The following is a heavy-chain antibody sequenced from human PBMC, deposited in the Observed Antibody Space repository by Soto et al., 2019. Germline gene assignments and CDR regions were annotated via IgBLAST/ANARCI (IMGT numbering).Heavy chain of an antibody. D-gene: IGHD4-17*01. V-gene: IGHV1-69*13. CDR2: IIPLTETP. J-gene: IGHJ6*02. CDR1: GGTFSNYA. Sequence: VASVKVSCKASGGTFSNYAISWVRQAPGHGLEWVGGIIPLTETPVYAQTVQGRLTITADEITSAAYMELSSLRSEDTAVYYCARAVYAVTTTGGSSMDVWGQGTTVTVSS. CDR3: ARAVYAVTTTGGSSMDV.